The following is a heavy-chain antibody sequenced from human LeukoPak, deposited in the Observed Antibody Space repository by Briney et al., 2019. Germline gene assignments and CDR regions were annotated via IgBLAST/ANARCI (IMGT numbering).Heavy chain of an antibody. CDR1: GFTFSTSW. CDR2: INTDGSAT. Sequence: GGSLRLSCAASGFTFSTSWMHWVRQAPGKGLVWVSRINTDGSATAYADSVKGRFTISRDNSKNTLYLQMNSLRAEDTAVYYCAREAVTRNYFDYWGQGTLVTVSS. V-gene: IGHV3-74*01. D-gene: IGHD4-17*01. CDR3: AREAVTRNYFDY. J-gene: IGHJ4*02.